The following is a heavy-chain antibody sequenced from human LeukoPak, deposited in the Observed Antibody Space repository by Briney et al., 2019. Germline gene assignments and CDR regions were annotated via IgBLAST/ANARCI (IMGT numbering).Heavy chain of an antibody. Sequence: PGGSLRLSCAASGFTFSSYWMSWVRQAPGKGLEWVANIKQDGSEKYYVDSVKGRFTISRDNAKNSLYLQMNSLRAEDTAVYYCARGVRGSGSSYYFDYWGQGTLVTVSS. CDR3: ARGVRGSGSSYYFDY. V-gene: IGHV3-7*01. CDR1: GFTFSSYW. J-gene: IGHJ4*02. D-gene: IGHD3-10*01. CDR2: IKQDGSEK.